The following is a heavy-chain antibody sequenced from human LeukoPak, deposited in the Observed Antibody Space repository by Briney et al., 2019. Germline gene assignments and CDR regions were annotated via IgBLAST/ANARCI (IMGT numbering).Heavy chain of an antibody. CDR2: IIPILGIA. CDR3: ARERIAVAGLQDY. V-gene: IGHV1-69*04. D-gene: IGHD6-19*01. J-gene: IGHJ4*02. CDR1: GGTFSSYA. Sequence: SVKVSCKASGGTFSSYAISWVRQAPGQGLEWMGRIIPILGIANYAQKFQGRVTITADKSTSTAYMELSSLRSEDTAVYYCARERIAVAGLQDYWGQGTLVTVSS.